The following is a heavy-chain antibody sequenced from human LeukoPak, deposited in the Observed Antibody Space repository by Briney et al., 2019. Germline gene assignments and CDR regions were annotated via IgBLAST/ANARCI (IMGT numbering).Heavy chain of an antibody. D-gene: IGHD3-10*01. CDR1: GFTFSTYG. CDR3: ARASGPFDY. V-gene: IGHV3-33*01. CDR2: IWYDGSNK. Sequence: GGSLTLSCAASGFTFSTYGMHWVRQAPGKGLEWVAVIWYDGSNKYYADSVQGRFTISRDNSKNTLYLQMNSLRAEDTAVYSCARASGPFDYWGQGTLLTVSS. J-gene: IGHJ4*02.